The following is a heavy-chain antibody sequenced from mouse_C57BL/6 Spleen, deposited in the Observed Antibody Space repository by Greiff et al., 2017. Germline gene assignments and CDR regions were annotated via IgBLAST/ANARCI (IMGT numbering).Heavy chain of an antibody. CDR2: IDPSDSYT. CDR3: ARGATVVDPWFAY. D-gene: IGHD1-1*01. CDR1: GYTFTSYW. V-gene: IGHV1-50*01. Sequence: VKLQQPGAELVKPGASVKLSCKASGYTFTSYWMQWVKQRPGQGLEWIGEIDPSDSYTNYNPKFKGKATLTVYTSSSTAYLPLSSLTSEDSAVYYCARGATVVDPWFAYWGQGTLVTVSA. J-gene: IGHJ3*01.